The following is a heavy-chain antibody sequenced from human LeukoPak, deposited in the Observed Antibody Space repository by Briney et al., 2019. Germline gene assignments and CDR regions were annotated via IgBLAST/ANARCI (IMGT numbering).Heavy chain of an antibody. V-gene: IGHV4-39*01. Sequence: SETLSLTCTVSGGSISSSSYYWGWIRQPPGKGLEWIGSIYYSGSTHYNPSLKSRVTISVDTSKNQFSLKLSSVTAADTAVYYCAIRSLWEPYYFDYWGQGTLVTVSS. D-gene: IGHD1-26*01. J-gene: IGHJ4*02. CDR1: GGSISSSSYY. CDR2: IYYSGST. CDR3: AIRSLWEPYYFDY.